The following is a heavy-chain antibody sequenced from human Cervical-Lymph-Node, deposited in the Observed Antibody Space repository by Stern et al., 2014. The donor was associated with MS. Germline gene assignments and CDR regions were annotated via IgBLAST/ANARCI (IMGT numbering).Heavy chain of an antibody. CDR3: ARGELKEGLVRGMDV. CDR2: ISPLFGTA. Sequence: QAQLVESGAEVKKPGSSVKVSCKASGGTFSSYAISWVRQAPGKGLEWMGGISPLFGTANYAQKFQGRITITADESTSTAYMEMISLRSEDTAVYYCARGELKEGLVRGMDVWGQGTTVTVSS. J-gene: IGHJ6*02. D-gene: IGHD1-26*01. V-gene: IGHV1-69*01. CDR1: GGTFSSYA.